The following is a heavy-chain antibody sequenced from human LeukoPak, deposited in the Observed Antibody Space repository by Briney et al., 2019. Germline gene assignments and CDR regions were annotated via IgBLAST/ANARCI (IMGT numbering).Heavy chain of an antibody. CDR1: GFTFDDFG. J-gene: IGHJ6*03. D-gene: IGHD1-26*01. V-gene: IGHV3-20*04. CDR3: ARLGGPDYYFYYYMDV. Sequence: GGSLRLSCAASGFTFDDFGMSWVRQAPGKGLGWVSGVNWNGDGTGYADSVEGRFTISRDNANNSLYLQMNSLRVEDTALYYCARLGGPDYYFYYYMDVWGKGTTVTVSS. CDR2: VNWNGDGT.